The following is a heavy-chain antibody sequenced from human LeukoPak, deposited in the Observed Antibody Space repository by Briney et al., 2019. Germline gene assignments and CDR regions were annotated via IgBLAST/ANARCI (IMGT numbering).Heavy chain of an antibody. Sequence: KSGGSLRLSCTASGFTFGDYAMSWFRQAPRKGLEWVGFIRRKAYGGTTEYAASVKGRFTISRDDSKSIAYLQMNSLKTEGTAVYYCTRSLLWFGELPSNDAFDIWGQGTMVTVSS. CDR1: GFTFGDYA. J-gene: IGHJ3*02. CDR3: TRSLLWFGELPSNDAFDI. CDR2: IRRKAYGGTT. V-gene: IGHV3-49*05. D-gene: IGHD3-10*01.